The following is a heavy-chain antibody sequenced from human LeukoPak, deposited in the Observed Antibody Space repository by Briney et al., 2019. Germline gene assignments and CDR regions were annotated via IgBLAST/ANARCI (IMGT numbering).Heavy chain of an antibody. Sequence: GGSLRLSCAASGFTFSSYWMNWVRQAPGKGLVWVSRIASDGSSTTYADSVKGRFSISRDNANNTLYLQMNSLRVEDTAVYYCARGRPHGNDYWGQGTLVTVSS. J-gene: IGHJ4*02. CDR1: GFTFSSYW. V-gene: IGHV3-74*01. CDR3: ARGRPHGNDY. CDR2: IASDGSST. D-gene: IGHD4-23*01.